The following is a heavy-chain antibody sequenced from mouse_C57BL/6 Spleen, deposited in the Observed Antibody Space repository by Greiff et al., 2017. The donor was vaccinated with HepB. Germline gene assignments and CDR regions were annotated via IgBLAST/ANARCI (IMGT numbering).Heavy chain of an antibody. Sequence: VQLQQSGPELVKPGASVKISCKASGYAFSSSWMNWVKQRPGKGLEWIGRIYPGDGDTNYNVKFKGKATLTADKSSSTAYMQLSSLTSEDSAVYFCARSRGYGYFDVWGTGTTVTVSS. CDR3: ARSRGYGYFDV. D-gene: IGHD2-2*01. J-gene: IGHJ1*03. V-gene: IGHV1-82*01. CDR2: IYPGDGDT. CDR1: GYAFSSSW.